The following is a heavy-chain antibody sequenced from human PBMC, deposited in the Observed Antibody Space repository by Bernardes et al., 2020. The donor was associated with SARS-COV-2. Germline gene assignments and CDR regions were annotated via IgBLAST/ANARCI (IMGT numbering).Heavy chain of an antibody. J-gene: IGHJ4*02. V-gene: IGHV3-11*06. CDR1: GFTFSDYY. Sequence: GGSLRLSCAASGFTFSDYYMNWIRQAPGKGLEWVSYISNRGGRYTNYADSVKGRFTISRDVAKNSLYLQMNSLRAEDTAVYYCARESRYSSSSFILDYWGQGTLVTVSS. CDR2: ISNRGGRYT. D-gene: IGHD6-6*01. CDR3: ARESRYSSSSFILDY.